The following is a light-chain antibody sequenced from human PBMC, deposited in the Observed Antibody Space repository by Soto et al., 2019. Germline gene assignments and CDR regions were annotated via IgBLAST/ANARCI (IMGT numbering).Light chain of an antibody. CDR2: GAS. CDR1: QSMSTNY. V-gene: IGKV3-20*01. Sequence: EIVLAQSPDTLSLSPGERATLSCRTSQSMSTNYLAWYQQKSGQPPRLLIYGASIRATGIPDRFSGSGSGTYFTLTISRLEPEDFAVYYCHQYDSSPLTFGGGAKVEIK. J-gene: IGKJ4*01. CDR3: HQYDSSPLT.